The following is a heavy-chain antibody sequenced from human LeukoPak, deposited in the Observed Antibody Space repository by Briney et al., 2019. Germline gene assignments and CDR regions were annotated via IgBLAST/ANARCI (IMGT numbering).Heavy chain of an antibody. V-gene: IGHV4-59*01. J-gene: IGHJ5*02. Sequence: ASETLSLTCTVSGGSISSYYWSWIRQPPGKGLEWIGYIYYSGSTNYNPSLKSRVTISVDTSKNQFSLKLSSVTAADTAVYYCARVRVGNWFDPWGQGTLVTVSS. CDR1: GGSISSYY. CDR3: ARVRVGNWFDP. CDR2: IYYSGST.